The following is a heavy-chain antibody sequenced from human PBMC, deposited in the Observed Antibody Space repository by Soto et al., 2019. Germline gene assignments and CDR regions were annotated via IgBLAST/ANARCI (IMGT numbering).Heavy chain of an antibody. J-gene: IGHJ2*01. CDR3: ARHSPSVVVTAIAYWYFDL. CDR2: FFYSGST. CDR1: GGSISRTNYY. D-gene: IGHD2-21*02. Sequence: QVQLQESGPGLVKPSETLSLTCSVSGGSISRTNYYWGWVRQPPGRGLEWIGSFFYSGSTDYNPSLKSRVTISVDTSKNQFSLKLSSVTAADTAVYYCARHSPSVVVTAIAYWYFDLWGRGTLVTVSS. V-gene: IGHV4-39*01.